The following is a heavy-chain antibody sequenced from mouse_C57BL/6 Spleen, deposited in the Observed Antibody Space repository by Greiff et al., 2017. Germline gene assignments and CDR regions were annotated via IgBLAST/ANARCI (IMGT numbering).Heavy chain of an antibody. J-gene: IGHJ4*01. Sequence: QVQLQQPGTELVKPGASVKLSCKASGYTFTSYWMHWVKQRPGQGLEWIGNINPSNGGTNYNEKFKSKATLTVDKSSSTAYMQLSSLTSEDSAVYYCAREGSYYYGSSLYYYAMDDWGQGTSVTVSS. D-gene: IGHD1-1*01. CDR2: INPSNGGT. CDR1: GYTFTSYW. CDR3: AREGSYYYGSSLYYYAMDD. V-gene: IGHV1-53*01.